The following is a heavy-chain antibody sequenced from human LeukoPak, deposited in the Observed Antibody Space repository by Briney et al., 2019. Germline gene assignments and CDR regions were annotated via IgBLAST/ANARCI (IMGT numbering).Heavy chain of an antibody. Sequence: GRSLRLSCAASGFTFSSYSMQWVRQAPGKGLEWVSYISSSSSTIYYADSVKGRFTISRDNGKNSLYLQMNSLRAEDTAVYYCASQLGDASDIWGQGTMVTVSS. CDR1: GFTFSSYS. J-gene: IGHJ3*02. CDR2: ISSSSSTI. V-gene: IGHV3-48*01. CDR3: ASQLGDASDI. D-gene: IGHD6-13*01.